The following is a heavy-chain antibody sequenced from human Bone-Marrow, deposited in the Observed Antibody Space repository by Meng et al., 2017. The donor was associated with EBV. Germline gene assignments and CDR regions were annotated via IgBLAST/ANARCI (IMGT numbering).Heavy chain of an antibody. D-gene: IGHD3-16*02. CDR3: ARQGRYYDYIWGSYRPEGFNS. CDR2: IYYSEST. V-gene: IGHV4-39*01. CDR1: GGSLSSSSYY. Sequence: QLQLQASGPGLVKPSEALSLTCTVAGGSLSSSSYYWGGIRQPPGKGLEWIGSIYYSESTYYNPSLKSRVTIFVDTSKDQFSLKLSSVTAADTAVYYCARQGRYYDYIWGSYRPEGFNSWGQGTMVTVSA. J-gene: IGHJ4*02.